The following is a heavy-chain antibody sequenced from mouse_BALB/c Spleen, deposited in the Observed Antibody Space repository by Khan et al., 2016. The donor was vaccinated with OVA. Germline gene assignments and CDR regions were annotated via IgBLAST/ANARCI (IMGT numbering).Heavy chain of an antibody. V-gene: IGHV3-2*02. CDR3: ARKNYYGCSVDY. Sequence: EVQLVESGPGLVKPSQSLSLTCTVTGYSITTNYAWDWIRQFPGNKLEWMGYISYSGSTSYNPSLKSRISITRDTSKNQFFLPLNSVTTEDTATYYWARKNYYGCSVDYWGQGTSVTVSS. J-gene: IGHJ4*01. CDR1: GYSITTNYA. D-gene: IGHD1-2*01. CDR2: ISYSGST.